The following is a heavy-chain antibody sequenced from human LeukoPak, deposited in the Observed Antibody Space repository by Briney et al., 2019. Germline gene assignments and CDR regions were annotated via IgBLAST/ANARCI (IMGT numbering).Heavy chain of an antibody. CDR1: GFTFSIYG. V-gene: IGHV3-23*01. Sequence: GGSLRLSCAASGFTFSIYGMSWVRQAPGKGLEWVSAISGSCGSTYYAGSVKGRFTISRDNSKNTLYLQMNSLRAEDTAVYYCANRLGSFDPWGQGTLVTVSS. J-gene: IGHJ5*02. D-gene: IGHD7-27*01. CDR3: ANRLGSFDP. CDR2: ISGSCGST.